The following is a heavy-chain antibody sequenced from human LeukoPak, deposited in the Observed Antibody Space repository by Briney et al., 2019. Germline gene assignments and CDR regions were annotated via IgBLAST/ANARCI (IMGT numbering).Heavy chain of an antibody. CDR1: GFTFSDYN. J-gene: IGHJ3*02. CDR3: AKLPRIASDI. Sequence: GGSLRLSCAASGFTFSDYNTRWIRQAPGKGLEWVSSISRSGSTKYYADSVKGRFTISRDNSKNTLYLQMNSLRAEDTAVYYCAKLPRIASDIWGQGTMVTVSS. CDR2: ISRSGSTK. V-gene: IGHV3-11*01.